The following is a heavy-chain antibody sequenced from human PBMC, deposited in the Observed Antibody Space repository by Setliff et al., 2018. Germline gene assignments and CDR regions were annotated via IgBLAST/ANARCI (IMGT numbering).Heavy chain of an antibody. CDR2: SIPINEVA. V-gene: IGHV1-69*10. CDR3: ALEEYTSRWTKRFDP. J-gene: IGHJ5*02. CDR1: GDTFNNNG. D-gene: IGHD6-13*01. Sequence: SVKVSCKASGDTFNNNGITWVRQAPGQGLEWMGGSIPINEVATYAQKFQGRITITADKATSTVFMELSSLTSEDTALYYCALEEYTSRWTKRFDPWGQGTLVTVSS.